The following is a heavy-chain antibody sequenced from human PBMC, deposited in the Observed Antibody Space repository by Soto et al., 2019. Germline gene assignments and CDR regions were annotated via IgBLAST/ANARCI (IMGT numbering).Heavy chain of an antibody. CDR2: ISGSGCSK. V-gene: IGHV3-23*01. Sequence: GGSLRLSCAASGFTFSSYAMSWVRQAPGKGLEWVSAISGSGCSKYYADSVKGRFTISRDNSKNTLYLQMNSLRAEDTAVYYSANYLPVTMIVVVPDAFDIWGQGTMVTVSS. CDR1: GFTFSSYA. D-gene: IGHD3-22*01. J-gene: IGHJ3*02. CDR3: ANYLPVTMIVVVPDAFDI.